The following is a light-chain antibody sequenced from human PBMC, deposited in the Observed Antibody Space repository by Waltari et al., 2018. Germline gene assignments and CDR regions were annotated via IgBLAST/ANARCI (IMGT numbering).Light chain of an antibody. Sequence: ENVLPPSPATLSLSPGERASISCGASQSVGGTHLAWSQQQPGLAHRPLIYDASKRTTGVPDRFSVSRSGTDFTLSISRLEPEDFAVYYCQRFASSEFTFGPETKVDI. CDR2: DAS. CDR3: QRFASSEFT. J-gene: IGKJ3*01. V-gene: IGKV3D-20*01. CDR1: QSVGGTH.